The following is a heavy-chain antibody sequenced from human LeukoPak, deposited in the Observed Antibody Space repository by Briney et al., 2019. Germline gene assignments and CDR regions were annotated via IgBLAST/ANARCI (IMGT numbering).Heavy chain of an antibody. J-gene: IGHJ1*01. V-gene: IGHV3-21*01. Sequence: GGSLRLSCAASGFTFSSYSMNWVRQAPGKGLEWVSSIDFTSRYIYNADSVKGRFTTSRDNAKNSLDLQMNSLKVEDTAVYYCARDLDDYNTLPPVFQHWGQGTLVTVSS. D-gene: IGHD5-24*01. CDR2: IDFTSRYI. CDR3: ARDLDDYNTLPPVFQH. CDR1: GFTFSSYS.